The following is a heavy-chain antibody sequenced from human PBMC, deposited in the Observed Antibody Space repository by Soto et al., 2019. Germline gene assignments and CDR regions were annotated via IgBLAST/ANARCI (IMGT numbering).Heavy chain of an antibody. Sequence: QVQLVQSGAEVKKPGASVKVSCKASGYTFTRSGISWVRQAPGQGLEWMGRISTYNGDTNYAQTFQGRITMTTDTSTRTVQMEVRSLRSDDTAVYYCAREGVAPYYYSGMDVWGQGTPVTVSS. V-gene: IGHV1-18*01. CDR2: ISTYNGDT. CDR3: AREGVAPYYYSGMDV. D-gene: IGHD5-12*01. J-gene: IGHJ6*02. CDR1: GYTFTRSG.